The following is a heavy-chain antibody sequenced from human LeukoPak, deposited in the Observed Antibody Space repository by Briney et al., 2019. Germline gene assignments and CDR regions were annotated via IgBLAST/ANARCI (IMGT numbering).Heavy chain of an antibody. J-gene: IGHJ6*03. CDR1: GYTFTGYY. CDR3: ARDGDFLAYYYYMDV. Sequence: GASVKVSCKASGYTFTGYYMHWVRQAPGQGLEWMGWINPNSGGTNYAQKFQGRVTMTRDTSISTAYMELSRLRSDDTAVYYCARDGDFLAYYYYMDVWGKGTTVTVSS. V-gene: IGHV1-2*02. D-gene: IGHD3-3*01. CDR2: INPNSGGT.